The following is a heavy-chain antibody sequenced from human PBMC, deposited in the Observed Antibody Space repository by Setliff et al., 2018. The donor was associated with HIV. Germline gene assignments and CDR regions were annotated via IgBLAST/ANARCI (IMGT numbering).Heavy chain of an antibody. Sequence: SETLSLTCTVSGDSISSGGFYCNWFRQYPEKGLEWIGRIYSPITSSNYNASLKSRVTMSVDTSKNQFPLKLTSVSAADTAVYYCARGVAAAGMLMDVWGKGTTVTVSS. CDR2: IYSPITSS. CDR3: ARGVAAAGMLMDV. D-gene: IGHD6-13*01. J-gene: IGHJ6*03. CDR1: GDSISSGGFY. V-gene: IGHV4-39*06.